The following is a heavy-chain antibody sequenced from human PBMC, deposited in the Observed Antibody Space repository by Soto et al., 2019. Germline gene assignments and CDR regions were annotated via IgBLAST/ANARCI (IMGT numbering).Heavy chain of an antibody. CDR2: IIHILGIA. D-gene: IGHD3-10*01. J-gene: IGHJ4*02. V-gene: IGHV1-69*08. CDR3: AREEYYYGAGPFFDY. CDR1: GGTFSSYT. Sequence: QVQLVQSGAEVKKPGSSVKVSCKASGGTFSSYTISWVRQAPGQGLEWMGRIIHILGIANYAQKFQGRVTTTADKSTSTAYMEMSSLRSEETAVYYCAREEYYYGAGPFFDYWGQGTLVTVSS.